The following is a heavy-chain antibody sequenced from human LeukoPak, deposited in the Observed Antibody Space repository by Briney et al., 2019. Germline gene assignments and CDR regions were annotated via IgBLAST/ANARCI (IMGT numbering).Heavy chain of an antibody. V-gene: IGHV1-18*01. J-gene: IGHJ6*02. CDR3: AREPRTTIDYYYYGMDV. CDR2: ISAYNGKT. D-gene: IGHD4-11*01. Sequence: ASVKVSCKASGYTFTSYGISWVRQAPGQGLEWMGWISAYNGKTNYAQKLQGRVTMTTDTSTSTAYMELRSLRSDDKAVYYCAREPRTTIDYYYYGMDVWGQGTTVTVSS. CDR1: GYTFTSYG.